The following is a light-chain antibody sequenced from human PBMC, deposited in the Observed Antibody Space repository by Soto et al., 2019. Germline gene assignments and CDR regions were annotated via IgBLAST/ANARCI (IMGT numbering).Light chain of an antibody. Sequence: EIVLTQSPGTLSLSPGVRATLSCRASQSVSSSYLAWYQQKAGQAPRLLIYGASSRATGIPDRFSGSGSGTDFTLTISRLEPEGFAVYYCQQYGSSRALTFGGGTKVDIK. J-gene: IGKJ4*01. CDR3: QQYGSSRALT. CDR2: GAS. CDR1: QSVSSSY. V-gene: IGKV3-20*01.